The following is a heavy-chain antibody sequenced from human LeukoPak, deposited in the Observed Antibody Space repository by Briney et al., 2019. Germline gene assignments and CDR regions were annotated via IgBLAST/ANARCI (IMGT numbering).Heavy chain of an antibody. D-gene: IGHD4/OR15-4a*01. Sequence: SETLSLTCTVSGGSISSYYWSWIRRPPGKGLEWIGYIYYSGSTNYNPSLKSRVTISVDTSKNQFSLKLSSVTAADTAVYYCARDEDYGVFDYWGQGTLVTVSS. V-gene: IGHV4-59*12. CDR2: IYYSGST. J-gene: IGHJ4*02. CDR1: GGSISSYY. CDR3: ARDEDYGVFDY.